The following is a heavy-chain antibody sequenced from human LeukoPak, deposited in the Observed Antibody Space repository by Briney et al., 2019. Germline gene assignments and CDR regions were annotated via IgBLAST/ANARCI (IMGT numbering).Heavy chain of an antibody. V-gene: IGHV3-73*01. CDR3: TRHPSRDGYKHFDY. J-gene: IGHJ4*02. D-gene: IGHD5-24*01. CDR1: GFTFSSYG. CDR2: IRSKANSYAT. Sequence: GGSLRLSCAASGFTFSSYGMSWVRQASGKGLEWVGRIRSKANSYATAYAASVKGRFTISRDDSKNTAYLQMNSLKTEDTAVYYCTRHPSRDGYKHFDYWGQGTLVTVSS.